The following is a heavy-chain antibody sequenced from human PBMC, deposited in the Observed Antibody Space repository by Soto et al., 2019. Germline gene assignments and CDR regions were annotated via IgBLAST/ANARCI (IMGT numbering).Heavy chain of an antibody. CDR2: IFPGESDI. Sequence: EVRLVQSGAEVKKAGESLKISCKGSGYSFSTYWIVWVRQNPGKGMEWMGIIFPGESDIRYSPSLQGQVTISADKSITTAYLQWSSLKASDTAIYYYARQEIAGATSAFDIWGQGTLVTVSS. J-gene: IGHJ3*02. V-gene: IGHV5-51*01. CDR1: GYSFSTYW. D-gene: IGHD1-26*01. CDR3: ARQEIAGATSAFDI.